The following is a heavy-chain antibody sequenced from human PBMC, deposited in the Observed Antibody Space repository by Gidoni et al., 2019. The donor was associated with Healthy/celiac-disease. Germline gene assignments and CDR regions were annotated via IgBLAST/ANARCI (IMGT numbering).Heavy chain of an antibody. J-gene: IGHJ4*02. CDR3: ARDPSDYYGDYGGGLRLGFDY. D-gene: IGHD4-17*01. V-gene: IGHV3-30-3*01. Sequence: QVQLVESGGGVVQPGRSLRLSCSASGFTFSSYAMNWVRQAPGKGLEWVAVISYDGSNKYYADSVKGRFTISRDNSKNTLYLQMNSLRAEDTAVYYCARDPSDYYGDYGGGLRLGFDYWGQGTLVTVSS. CDR2: ISYDGSNK. CDR1: GFTFSSYA.